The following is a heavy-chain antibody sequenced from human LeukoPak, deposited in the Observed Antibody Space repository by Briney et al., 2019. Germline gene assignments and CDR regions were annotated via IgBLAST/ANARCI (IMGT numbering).Heavy chain of an antibody. J-gene: IGHJ4*02. CDR1: GGSFSGYY. V-gene: IGHV4-34*01. Sequence: PSETLSLTCAVYGGSFSGYYWSWIRQPPGKGLEWIGSIHYSGSTYYNPSLKSRVTISVDTSKNQFSLKLSSVTAADTAVYYCARSGSGYLRYYFDYWGQGTLVTVSS. CDR3: ARSGSGYLRYYFDY. D-gene: IGHD5-12*01. CDR2: IHYSGST.